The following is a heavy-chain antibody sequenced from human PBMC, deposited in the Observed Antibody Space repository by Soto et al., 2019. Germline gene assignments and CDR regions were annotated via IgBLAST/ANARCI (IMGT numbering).Heavy chain of an antibody. Sequence: SETLSLTCAVYGGSFSGYYWSWIRQPPGKGLEWIGEINHSGSTNYNPSLKSRVTISVDTSKNQFSLKLSSVTAADTAVYYCARLPPFIAAAVHDVYDFRGQGTSVTVSS. CDR3: ARLPPFIAAAVHDVYDF. D-gene: IGHD6-13*01. CDR2: INHSGST. V-gene: IGHV4-34*01. CDR1: GGSFSGYY. J-gene: IGHJ6*01.